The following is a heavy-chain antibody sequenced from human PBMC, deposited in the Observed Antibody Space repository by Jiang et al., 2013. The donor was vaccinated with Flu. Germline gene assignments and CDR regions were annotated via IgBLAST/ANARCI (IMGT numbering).Heavy chain of an antibody. CDR3: ARHRFRGYFDY. V-gene: IGHV4-39*01. J-gene: IGHJ4*02. CDR2: IYYSGST. D-gene: IGHD3-10*01. CDR1: GGSISSSSYY. Sequence: GLVKPSETLSLTCTVSGGSISSSSYYWGWIRQPPGKGLEWIGSIYYSGSTYYNPSLKSRVTISVDTSKNQFSLKLSSVTAADTAVYYCARHRFRGYFDYWGQGTLVTVSS.